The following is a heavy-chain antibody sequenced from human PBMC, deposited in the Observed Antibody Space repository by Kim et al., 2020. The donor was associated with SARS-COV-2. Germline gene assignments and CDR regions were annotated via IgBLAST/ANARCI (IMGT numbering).Heavy chain of an antibody. J-gene: IGHJ4*02. V-gene: IGHV1-46*01. CDR1: GYTFTSYY. D-gene: IGHD3-10*01. CDR3: ASGAGFGEYLDY. CDR2: INPIGGST. Sequence: ASVKVSCKASGYTFTSYYMHWVRQAPGQGLEWMGIINPIGGSTSYAQKFQGRVTMTRDTSTSTVYMELSSLRSEDTAVYYCASGAGFGEYLDYWGQGTLVTVSS.